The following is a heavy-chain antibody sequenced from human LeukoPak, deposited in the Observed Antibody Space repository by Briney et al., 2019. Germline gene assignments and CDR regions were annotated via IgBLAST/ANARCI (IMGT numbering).Heavy chain of an antibody. CDR2: INHSGST. CDR3: ARDPQWLVPQSPYFDY. J-gene: IGHJ4*02. D-gene: IGHD6-19*01. Sequence: SETLPLTCAVYGGSFSGYYWSWIRQPPGKGLEWIGEINHSGSTNYNPSLKSRVTISVDTSKNQFSLKLSSVTAADTAVYYCARDPQWLVPQSPYFDYWGQGTLVTVSS. CDR1: GGSFSGYY. V-gene: IGHV4-34*01.